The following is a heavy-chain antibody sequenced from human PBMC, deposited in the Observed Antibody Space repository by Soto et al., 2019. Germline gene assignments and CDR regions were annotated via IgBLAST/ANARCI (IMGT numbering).Heavy chain of an antibody. V-gene: IGHV3-7*03. Sequence: EVQLVESGGGLVQPGGSLRLSCAASGFTFSSYWMSWVRQAPGNGLEWVANIKQDGSEKYYVDSVKGRFTISRDNAKNSLYLQMNSLRAEDTAVYYCARDSMELRFLSGWFDPWGQGTLVTVSS. CDR1: GFTFSSYW. CDR3: ARDSMELRFLSGWFDP. D-gene: IGHD3-3*01. CDR2: IKQDGSEK. J-gene: IGHJ5*02.